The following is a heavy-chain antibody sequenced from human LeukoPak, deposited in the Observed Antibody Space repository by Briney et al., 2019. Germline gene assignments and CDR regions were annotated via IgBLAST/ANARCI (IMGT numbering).Heavy chain of an antibody. Sequence: GGSLRLSCAASGFTVSSNYMSWVRQAPGKGLEWVSVIYSGGSTYYADSVKGRFTISRDNSKNTLYLQMNSLRAEDTAVYYCARDLYGDYEGEGFAYWGQGTLVTVSS. D-gene: IGHD4-17*01. J-gene: IGHJ4*02. CDR2: IYSGGST. CDR3: ARDLYGDYEGEGFAY. CDR1: GFTVSSNY. V-gene: IGHV3-66*01.